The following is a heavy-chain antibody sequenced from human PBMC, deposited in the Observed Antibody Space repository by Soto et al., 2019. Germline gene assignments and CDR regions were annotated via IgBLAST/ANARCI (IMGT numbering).Heavy chain of an antibody. CDR3: AGMPYTSGLRFDP. CDR1: TYS. CDR2: IYQSGVT. J-gene: IGHJ5*02. V-gene: IGHV4-30-2*01. Sequence: PSETLSLTCAVSTYSWSWIRQPPGKALQWIGFIYQSGVTSYNPSLASRVSISLDRSNNQCSLKLKSVTAADTAVYFCAGMPYTSGLRFDPWGPGTLVTVSS. D-gene: IGHD6-19*01.